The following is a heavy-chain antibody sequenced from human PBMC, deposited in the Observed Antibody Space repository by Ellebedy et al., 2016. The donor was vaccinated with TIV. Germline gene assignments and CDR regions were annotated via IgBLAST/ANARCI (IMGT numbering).Heavy chain of an antibody. D-gene: IGHD5-24*01. CDR1: NASISDYY. Sequence: SETLSLTXTVSNASISDYYWSWIRQVPGKGMEWIGYMYYSGTPKYNPSLKSRVTMSADTSKNQFSLKVHSVTAADTAAYYCARDLPDGYNSHFDYWGQGTLVTVSS. CDR3: ARDLPDGYNSHFDY. J-gene: IGHJ4*02. V-gene: IGHV4-59*01. CDR2: MYYSGTP.